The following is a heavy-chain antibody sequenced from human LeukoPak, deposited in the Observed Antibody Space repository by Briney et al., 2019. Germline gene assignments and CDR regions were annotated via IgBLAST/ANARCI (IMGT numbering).Heavy chain of an antibody. CDR3: ARLLCVSCYQRWFDP. CDR2: IYPDDSDT. V-gene: IGHV5-51*01. CDR1: GFTFSSYA. J-gene: IGHJ5*02. Sequence: KAGGSLRLSCAASGFTFSSYAMSWVRQMPGKGLEWLGIIYPDDSDTRYSPSFQGQVTISADKSISTAYRQWRSLKASDTAIYYCARLLCVSCYQRWFDPWGQGTLVTVSS. D-gene: IGHD2-2*01.